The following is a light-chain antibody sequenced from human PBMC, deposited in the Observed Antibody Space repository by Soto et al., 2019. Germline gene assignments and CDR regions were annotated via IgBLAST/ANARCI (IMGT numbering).Light chain of an antibody. CDR2: EVS. Sequence: QSALTQPASVSGSPGQSITISCTGTSDDVGGYNYVSWYQQHSGKAPKLMIYEVSSRPSGVSNRFSGSKSGNTASLTISGLQPEDEADYYCSSYTTSSTVVFGTGTKVTVL. CDR1: SDDVGGYNY. CDR3: SSYTTSSTVV. J-gene: IGLJ1*01. V-gene: IGLV2-14*03.